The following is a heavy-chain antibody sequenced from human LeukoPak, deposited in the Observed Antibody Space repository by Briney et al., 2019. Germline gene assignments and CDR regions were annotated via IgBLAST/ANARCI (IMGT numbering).Heavy chain of an antibody. V-gene: IGHV1-3*01. Sequence: ASVKVSCKASGYTFTSYAMHWVRQAPGQRLEWMGWINAGNGNTRYSQKFQGRVTITRDTSASTAYVELSSLRSEDTAVYYCARDRTFSSGWYADAFDIWGQGTMVTVSS. CDR3: ARDRTFSSGWYADAFDI. CDR2: INAGNGNT. J-gene: IGHJ3*02. D-gene: IGHD6-19*01. CDR1: GYTFTSYA.